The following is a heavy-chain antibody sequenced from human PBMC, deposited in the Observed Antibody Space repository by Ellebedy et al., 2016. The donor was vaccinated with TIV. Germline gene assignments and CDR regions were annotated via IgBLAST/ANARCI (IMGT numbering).Heavy chain of an antibody. CDR3: AKSRLGGTVRSYGMDV. CDR2: FSGRDIST. V-gene: IGHV3-23*01. CDR1: GFTFSNYA. J-gene: IGHJ6*02. D-gene: IGHD1-26*01. Sequence: GESLKISCAASGFTFSNYAMSWVRQAPGKGLEWVSLFSGRDISTYHADSVKGRFTISRDNSTNTLYLQMNSLRAEDTAVYYCAKSRLGGTVRSYGMDVWGQGTTVTVSS.